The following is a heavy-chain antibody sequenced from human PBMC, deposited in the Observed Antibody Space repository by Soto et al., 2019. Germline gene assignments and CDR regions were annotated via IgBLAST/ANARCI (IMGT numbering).Heavy chain of an antibody. CDR2: IYPGDSDT. CDR3: ARPPPGGTPNYGMDV. Sequence: PGESLKISCNGSGYIFTSYWIGWVRQMPGKGLEWMGIIYPGDSDTRYSPSFQGQVTISADKSISTAYLQWSSLKASDTAMYYCARPPPGGTPNYGMDVWGQGTTVTVSS. D-gene: IGHD1-1*01. V-gene: IGHV5-51*01. J-gene: IGHJ6*02. CDR1: GYIFTSYW.